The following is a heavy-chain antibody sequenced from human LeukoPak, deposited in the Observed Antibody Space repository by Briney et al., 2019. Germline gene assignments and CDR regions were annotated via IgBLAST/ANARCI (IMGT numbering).Heavy chain of an antibody. J-gene: IGHJ3*02. CDR3: ARWGARLNAFDI. CDR2: THYGGNT. V-gene: IGHV4-59*02. CDR1: GFSVTSYY. D-gene: IGHD1-26*01. Sequence: SETLSLTCSVSGFSVTSYYWNWVRQAPGKGLEWVGYTHYGGNTAYYPSLKSRVTTSVDTSKNQFSLNLSSVTAADTAVYYCARWGARLNAFDIWGQGTMVTVSS.